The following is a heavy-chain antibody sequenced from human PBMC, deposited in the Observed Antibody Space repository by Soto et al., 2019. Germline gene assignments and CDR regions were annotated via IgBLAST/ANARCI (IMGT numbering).Heavy chain of an antibody. CDR3: ARLPNKSPQN. CDR1: GFTFSSYW. V-gene: IGHV3-74*01. J-gene: IGHJ1*01. CDR2: INTDASST. Sequence: VQLVESGGGLVQPGGSLRLSCAASGFTFSSYWMHWVRQAPGKGLVWVSSINTDASSTSYADPVKGRFTISRDNAKNTLYLQMNSVRAEDTAVYYCARLPNKSPQNWGQGTRVIVSP.